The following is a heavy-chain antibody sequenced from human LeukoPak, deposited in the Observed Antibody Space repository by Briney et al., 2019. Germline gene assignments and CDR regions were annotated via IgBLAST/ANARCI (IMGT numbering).Heavy chain of an antibody. CDR1: GFIFSSYG. D-gene: IGHD2-15*01. CDR2: IWFDGSIK. V-gene: IGHV3-33*01. Sequence: PGRSLRLSCAASGFIFSSYGMHWVRQAPGKGLEWVAVIWFDGSIKYYADSVKGRLTFSRDNSKNTLSLQMNSLRADDTAVYYCARDPAAASRGFGMDVWGQGTTVTVSS. J-gene: IGHJ6*02. CDR3: ARDPAAASRGFGMDV.